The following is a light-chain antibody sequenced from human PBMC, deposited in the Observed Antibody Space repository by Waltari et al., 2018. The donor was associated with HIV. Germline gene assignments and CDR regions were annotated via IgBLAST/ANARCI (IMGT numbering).Light chain of an antibody. CDR2: HDN. CDR3: QAWYHSDDPIF. Sequence: SYVLTQPPSVSVAPGKTATITCGGANLGTKSVQWYQQRPGQAPVLVVYHDNNRPSGVPERFSGSNSGDTATLTISRVEAGDEADYYCQAWYHSDDPIFFGGGTQLTVL. V-gene: IGLV3-21*03. J-gene: IGLJ2*01. CDR1: NLGTKS.